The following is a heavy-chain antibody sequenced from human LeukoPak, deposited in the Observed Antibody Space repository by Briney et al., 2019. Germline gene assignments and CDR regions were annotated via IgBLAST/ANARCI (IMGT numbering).Heavy chain of an antibody. Sequence: SETLSLTCAVSGVSFNDYYWSWVRQTPGKGLEWIREINHSGYTNDSPSLKSRVTLSIDTSRKQFSLNLRSVTVADTGIYYCTRMTTGHDYWGQGTLVTVSS. V-gene: IGHV4-34*01. J-gene: IGHJ4*02. D-gene: IGHD4-17*01. CDR1: GVSFNDYY. CDR2: INHSGYT. CDR3: TRMTTGHDY.